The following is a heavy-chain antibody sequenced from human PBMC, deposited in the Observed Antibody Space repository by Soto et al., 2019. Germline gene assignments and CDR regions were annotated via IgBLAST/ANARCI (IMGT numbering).Heavy chain of an antibody. Sequence: QVQLVQSGAEVKKPGSSVKVSCKASGGTFSSYTISWVRQAPGQGLEWMGRIIPILGIANYAQKFQGRVTITADKSTSTAYMELSSLRSEDTAVYYCARVKDYGDYASHGMDVWGQGTTVTVSS. CDR2: IIPILGIA. CDR1: GGTFSSYT. V-gene: IGHV1-69*02. D-gene: IGHD4-17*01. CDR3: ARVKDYGDYASHGMDV. J-gene: IGHJ6*02.